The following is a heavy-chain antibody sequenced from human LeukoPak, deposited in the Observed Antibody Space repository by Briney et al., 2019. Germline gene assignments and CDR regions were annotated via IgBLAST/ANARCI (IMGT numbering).Heavy chain of an antibody. CDR2: FSGSGGNT. D-gene: IGHD2-15*01. V-gene: IGHV3-23*01. J-gene: IGHJ3*02. Sequence: PGGSLRLSCAASGFTVSSYAMSWVRQAPGKGLEWVSAFSGSGGNTYYADSVKGRFTISRDNSKNTLYLQMNSLRAEDTAVYYCAKGGEDIVVVVPATLVWGFDTWGQGTMVTVSS. CDR1: GFTVSSYA. CDR3: AKGGEDIVVVVPATLVWGFDT.